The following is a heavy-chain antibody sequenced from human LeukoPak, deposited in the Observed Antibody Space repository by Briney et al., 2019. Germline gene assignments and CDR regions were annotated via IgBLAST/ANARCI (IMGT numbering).Heavy chain of an antibody. CDR2: IYYTGSP. CDR3: ARHANDGDYPLDY. J-gene: IGHJ4*02. Sequence: PSETLSLTCTVSGGSISGYYWSWFRQPPGMGLEWIGYIYYTGSPNYNPSLKSRVTISVDTSNNQFSLRLSSVTAADTAVYYCARHANDGDYPLDYWGKGTLVTVSS. D-gene: IGHD4-17*01. CDR1: GGSISGYY. V-gene: IGHV4-59*08.